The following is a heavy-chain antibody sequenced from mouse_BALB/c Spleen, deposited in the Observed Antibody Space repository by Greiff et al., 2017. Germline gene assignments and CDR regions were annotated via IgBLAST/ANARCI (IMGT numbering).Heavy chain of an antibody. CDR1: GYTFTSYW. V-gene: IGHV1-87*01. CDR3: ARWDYYGSSTLYYAMDY. Sequence: QVQLQQSGAELARPGASVKLSCKASGYTFTSYWMQWVKQRPGQGLEWIGAIYPGDGDTRYTQKFKGKATLTADKSSSTAYMQLSSLASEDSAVYYCARWDYYGSSTLYYAMDYWGQGTSVTVSS. D-gene: IGHD1-1*01. J-gene: IGHJ4*01. CDR2: IYPGDGDT.